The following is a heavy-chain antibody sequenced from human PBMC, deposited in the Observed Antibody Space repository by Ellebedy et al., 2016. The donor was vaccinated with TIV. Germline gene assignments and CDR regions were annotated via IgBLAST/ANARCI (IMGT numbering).Heavy chain of an antibody. Sequence: GESLKISCAASGFSFSSYGINWVRQAPGMGLEWVSFISSSSNDISYADSVKGRFTISRDNAKNSVYLQMNSLRVEDTAVYYCARAGGYVIYYGMDVWGQGTTVTVYS. CDR1: GFSFSSYG. J-gene: IGHJ6*02. CDR3: ARAGGYVIYYGMDV. D-gene: IGHD5-12*01. V-gene: IGHV3-21*01. CDR2: ISSSSNDI.